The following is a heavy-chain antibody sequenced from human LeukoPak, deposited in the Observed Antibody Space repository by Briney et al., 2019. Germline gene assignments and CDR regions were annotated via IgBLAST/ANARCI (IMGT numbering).Heavy chain of an antibody. CDR2: IYYSGST. V-gene: IGHV4-59*01. J-gene: IGHJ3*02. CDR3: ARIMVRGVTGSAFDI. CDR1: GGSISSYY. D-gene: IGHD3-10*01. Sequence: SETLSLTCTVSGGSISSYYWSWIRQPPGKGLEWIGYIYYSGSTNYNPSLKSRVTISVDTSKNQISLKLSSVTAADTAVYYCARIMVRGVTGSAFDIWGQGTMVTVSS.